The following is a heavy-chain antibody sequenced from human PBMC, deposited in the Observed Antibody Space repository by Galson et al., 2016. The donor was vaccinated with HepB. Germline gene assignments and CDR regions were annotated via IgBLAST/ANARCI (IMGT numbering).Heavy chain of an antibody. V-gene: IGHV3-48*02. CDR2: IGGFSSPV. Sequence: SLRLSCAASGISFSRKWMTWVRQAPGKGLEWVSFIGGFSSPVYYADSVKGRFTISRDNDRTSLYLQMSSLRDEDTAVYYCARGYYDNSFDYLGQGALVTVSS. CDR3: ARGYYDNSFDY. J-gene: IGHJ4*02. CDR1: GISFSRKW. D-gene: IGHD3-9*01.